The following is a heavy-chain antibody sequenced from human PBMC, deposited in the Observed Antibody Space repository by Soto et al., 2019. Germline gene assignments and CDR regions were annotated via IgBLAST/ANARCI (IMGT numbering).Heavy chain of an antibody. D-gene: IGHD3-16*01. CDR1: GFTFTRAW. CDR2: AKSEINGGAV. Sequence: GGSLRLSCAASGFTFTRAWLNWVRQAPGKGLEWVGRAKSEINGGAVDYAAPVKGRFTISRDASQNTVYLQMNSLRADDTAVYYCAADLPDWGAYAFDYWGHGTQVTVSS. CDR3: AADLPDWGAYAFDY. V-gene: IGHV3-15*07. J-gene: IGHJ4*01.